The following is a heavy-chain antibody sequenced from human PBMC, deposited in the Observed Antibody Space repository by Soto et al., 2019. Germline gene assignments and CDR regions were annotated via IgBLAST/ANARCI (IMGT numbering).Heavy chain of an antibody. Sequence: EVQLLESGGGLVQPGGSLRLSCAASGFTFSSYAMRWVRQAPGMGLEWVSAISGSGDSTYYADSVKGRFTISRDNSKNTLYLQMNSLRAEDTAVYYCARRGSGNYYDYWGQGTLVTVSS. CDR3: ARRGSGNYYDY. V-gene: IGHV3-23*01. J-gene: IGHJ4*02. D-gene: IGHD1-26*01. CDR2: ISGSGDST. CDR1: GFTFSSYA.